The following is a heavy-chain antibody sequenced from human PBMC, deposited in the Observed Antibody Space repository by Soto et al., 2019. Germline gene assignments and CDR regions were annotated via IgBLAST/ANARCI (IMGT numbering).Heavy chain of an antibody. Sequence: PGGSLRLSCAASGFTVSSKYMSWVRQAPGKGLEWVSLIQSGGPTYYADSVKGRFTISRDNSKNTLYLQMNSLRAEDTAVYYCAIGVDYGDYGGFDYWGQGTLVTVSS. CDR2: IQSGGPT. J-gene: IGHJ4*02. V-gene: IGHV3-53*01. CDR1: GFTVSSKY. D-gene: IGHD4-17*01. CDR3: AIGVDYGDYGGFDY.